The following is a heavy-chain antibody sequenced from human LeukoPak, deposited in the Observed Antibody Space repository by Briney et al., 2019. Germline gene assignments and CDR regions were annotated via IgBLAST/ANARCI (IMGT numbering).Heavy chain of an antibody. CDR3: AKDGYCSSTSCYPDHDY. Sequence: GGSPRLSCAASGFTFSSYAMSWVRQAPGKGLEWVSAISGSGGSTYYADSVKGRFTISRDNSKNTLYLQMNSLRAEDTAVYYCAKDGYCSSTSCYPDHDYWGQGTLVTVSS. D-gene: IGHD2-2*03. V-gene: IGHV3-23*01. CDR1: GFTFSSYA. CDR2: ISGSGGST. J-gene: IGHJ4*02.